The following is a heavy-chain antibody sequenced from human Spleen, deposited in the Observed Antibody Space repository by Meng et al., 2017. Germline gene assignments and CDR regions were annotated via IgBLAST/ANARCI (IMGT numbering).Heavy chain of an antibody. CDR3: AREYSSGFDY. D-gene: IGHD6-19*01. CDR1: GDSVSSNSAA. Sequence: SQTLSLTCAISGDSVSSNSAAWNWFRQSPSGGLEWLGRTYYRSKWDNDYAVSVKSRITINSDTSKNQFSLQLNSVTPEDTAVYYYAREYSSGFDYWGQGTLVTVSS. V-gene: IGHV6-1*01. CDR2: TYYRSKWDN. J-gene: IGHJ4*02.